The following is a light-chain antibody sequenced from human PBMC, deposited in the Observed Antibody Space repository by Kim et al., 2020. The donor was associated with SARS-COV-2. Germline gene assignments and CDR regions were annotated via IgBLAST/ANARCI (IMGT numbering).Light chain of an antibody. V-gene: IGLV2-23*02. CDR3: CSYAGSSTWV. CDR1: SGDVGTYNF. Sequence: PGQSITISCTGTSGDVGTYNFVSWYQQHPGKAPKLMIYAVSERPSGVSNRFSGSRSGTASLTISGLQAEDEADYYCCSYAGSSTWVFGGGTQLTVL. CDR2: AVS. J-gene: IGLJ3*02.